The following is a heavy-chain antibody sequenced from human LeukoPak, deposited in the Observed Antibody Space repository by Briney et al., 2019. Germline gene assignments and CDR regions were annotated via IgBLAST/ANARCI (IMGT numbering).Heavy chain of an antibody. Sequence: SVKVSCKASGGTFSSYAISWVRQAPGQGLEWMGGIIPIFGTANYAQKFQGRVTITADESTSTAYIELSSLRSEDTAVYYCARGVGATISYYHYYIDVWGKGTTVTVSS. CDR3: ARGVGATISYYHYYIDV. CDR2: IIPIFGTA. D-gene: IGHD1-26*01. V-gene: IGHV1-69*13. J-gene: IGHJ6*03. CDR1: GGTFSSYA.